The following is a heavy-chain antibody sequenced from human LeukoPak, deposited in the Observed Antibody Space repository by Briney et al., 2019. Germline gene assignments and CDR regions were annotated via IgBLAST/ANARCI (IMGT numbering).Heavy chain of an antibody. CDR1: GFTFSSYA. CDR3: ARALADNRGYYLGFDY. V-gene: IGHV3-48*04. Sequence: GGSLRLSCAASGFTFSSYAMNWVRQAPGKGLEWISYITNNHGAMFYADSLEGRFTIFRDNAKKSLYLQMNTLRPDDTAVYYCARALADNRGYYLGFDYWGQGTLVTVSS. D-gene: IGHD3-22*01. J-gene: IGHJ4*02. CDR2: ITNNHGAM.